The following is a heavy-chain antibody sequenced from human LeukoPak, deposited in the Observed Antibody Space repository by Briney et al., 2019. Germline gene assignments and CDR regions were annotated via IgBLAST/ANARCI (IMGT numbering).Heavy chain of an antibody. CDR2: VQFSGGT. Sequence: AETLSLPCAVSSASVTSHHWLWIGQPAARRLEWVGSVQFSGGTNYNSSLRGRVAISLDKSKNELSLNLNSVSAADTAVYYCARDDSSRYDSGGYHFWGRGALVTVSS. D-gene: IGHD3-22*01. CDR1: SASVTSHH. V-gene: IGHV4-4*07. J-gene: IGHJ4*02. CDR3: ARDDSSRYDSGGYHF.